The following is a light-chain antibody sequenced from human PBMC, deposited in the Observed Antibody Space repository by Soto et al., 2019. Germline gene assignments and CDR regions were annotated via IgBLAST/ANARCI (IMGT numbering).Light chain of an antibody. CDR1: SSDVGGYNY. V-gene: IGLV2-14*01. J-gene: IGLJ2*01. Sequence: QSALTQPASVSGSPGQSITISCTGTSSDVGGYNYVSWYQHHPGKAPRLMIYEVSNRPSGVSDRFSGSKSGNTASLTISGLLAEDEADYYCGTWDSSLNAGVFGGGTKLTVL. CDR2: EVS. CDR3: GTWDSSLNAGV.